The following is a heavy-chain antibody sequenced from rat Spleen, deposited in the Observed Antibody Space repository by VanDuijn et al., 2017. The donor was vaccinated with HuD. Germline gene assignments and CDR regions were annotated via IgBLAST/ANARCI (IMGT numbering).Heavy chain of an antibody. CDR3: ARHGGLRNWFAF. Sequence: EVQLVESGGGLVQPGRSMKLSCTASGFTFSYHYMAWVRQAPTRGLEWIASISTGGTITYFRDSVKGRFTISRDDAKSTQYLQMDSLRSEDTATYYCARHGGLRNWFAFWGQGTLVTVSS. CDR1: GFTFSYHY. CDR2: ISTGGTIT. V-gene: IGHV5-25*01. D-gene: IGHD1-11*01. J-gene: IGHJ3*01.